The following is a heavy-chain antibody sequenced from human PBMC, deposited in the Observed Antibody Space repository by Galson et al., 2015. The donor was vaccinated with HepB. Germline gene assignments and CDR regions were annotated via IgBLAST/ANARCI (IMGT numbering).Heavy chain of an antibody. D-gene: IGHD1-14*01. CDR2: INAANGHT. J-gene: IGHJ3*02. Sequence: SVKVSCKASGYAFTSYSMNWVRQAPGQRLEWMGWINAANGHTKYSERFQGRVTITTDTSARTGYMEVRSLRSEDTAVYYCASSVLHHTGDGFDIWGQGTMVVVSS. CDR1: GYAFTSYS. V-gene: IGHV1-3*01. CDR3: ASSVLHHTGDGFDI.